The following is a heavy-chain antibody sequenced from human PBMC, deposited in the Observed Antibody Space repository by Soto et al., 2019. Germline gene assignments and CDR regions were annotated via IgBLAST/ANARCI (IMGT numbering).Heavy chain of an antibody. CDR2: IYYSGST. J-gene: IGHJ6*03. Sequence: SETLSLTCTVSGGSISSSSYYWGWIRQPPGKGLEWIGSIYYSGSTYYNPSLKSRVTISVDTSKNQFSLKLSSVTAADTAVYYCARHLGEADWLSPYYYYYYMDVWGKGTTVTVSS. D-gene: IGHD3-9*01. CDR3: ARHLGEADWLSPYYYYYYMDV. CDR1: GGSISSSSYY. V-gene: IGHV4-39*01.